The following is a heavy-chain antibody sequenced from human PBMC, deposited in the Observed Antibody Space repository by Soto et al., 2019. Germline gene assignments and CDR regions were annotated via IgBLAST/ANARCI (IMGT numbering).Heavy chain of an antibody. Sequence: QPGGSLRLFCAVSGSTFSSYPLCWVRQPPGRGVEWVLGISWNGANTYYARSMEVRFTTSRDTSKNTIYLQMTSLRADDTAVYYCVKDSSACLPPIYYFENWGQGALVTVSS. CDR3: VKDSSACLPPIYYFEN. J-gene: IGHJ4*02. D-gene: IGHD3-16*01. CDR1: GSTFSSYP. CDR2: ISWNGANT. V-gene: IGHV3-23*01.